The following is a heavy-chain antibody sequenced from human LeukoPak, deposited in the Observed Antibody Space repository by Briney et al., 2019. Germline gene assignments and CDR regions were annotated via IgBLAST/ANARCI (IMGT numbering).Heavy chain of an antibody. CDR3: ASLGTLRS. J-gene: IGHJ5*02. CDR2: ISYSGTN. D-gene: IGHD7-27*01. V-gene: IGHV4-39*01. CDR1: GDSVSSSSYY. Sequence: PSETLSLTCTVSGDSVSSSSYYRGWIRQPPGKGLEWIGSISYSGTNYNNPSLKSRVSISIDTSKNQFSVKLTSVTAADTAMYYCASLGTLRSWGQGTLVTVSS.